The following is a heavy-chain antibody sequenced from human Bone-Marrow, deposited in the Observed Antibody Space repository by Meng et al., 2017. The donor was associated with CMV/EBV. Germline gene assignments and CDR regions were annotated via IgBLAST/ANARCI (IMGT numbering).Heavy chain of an antibody. CDR1: GYTFTGYY. CDR3: ARMFDITMIVGRGYSFDY. CDR2: INPNSGGT. V-gene: IGHV1-2*02. Sequence: ASVKVSCKASGYTFTGYYMHWVRQAPGQGLEWMGWINPNSGGTNYAQKFQGRVTMTRDTSLSTAYMELSRLRSDDTAVYYCARMFDITMIVGRGYSFDYWGQGTLVTVSS. D-gene: IGHD3-22*01. J-gene: IGHJ4*02.